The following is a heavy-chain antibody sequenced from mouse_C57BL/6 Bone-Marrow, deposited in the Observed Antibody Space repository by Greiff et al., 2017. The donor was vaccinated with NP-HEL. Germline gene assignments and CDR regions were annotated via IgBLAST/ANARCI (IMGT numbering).Heavy chain of an antibody. CDR1: GYTFTNYW. Sequence: QVQLQQSGAELVRPGTSVKMSCKASGYTFTNYWIGWAKQRPGHGLEWIGDIYPGGGYTNYNEKFKGKATLTADKSSSTAYMQFSSLTSEDSAIYYCASGDYYGFDYWGQGTTLTVSS. CDR3: ASGDYYGFDY. J-gene: IGHJ2*01. V-gene: IGHV1-63*01. D-gene: IGHD1-1*01. CDR2: IYPGGGYT.